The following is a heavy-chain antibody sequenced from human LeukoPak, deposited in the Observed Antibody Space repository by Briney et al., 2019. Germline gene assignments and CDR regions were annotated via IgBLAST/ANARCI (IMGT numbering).Heavy chain of an antibody. D-gene: IGHD1-26*01. CDR2: IYYSGST. CDR3: ASGMYFDP. J-gene: IGHJ5*02. Sequence: SETLSLTCAVYGGSFSNYHWSWIRQPPGKGLEWIGYIYYSGSTNYNPSLKSRVTISVDTSKNQFSLKLSSVTAADTAVYYCASGMYFDPWGQGTLVTVSS. CDR1: GGSFSNYH. V-gene: IGHV4-59*08.